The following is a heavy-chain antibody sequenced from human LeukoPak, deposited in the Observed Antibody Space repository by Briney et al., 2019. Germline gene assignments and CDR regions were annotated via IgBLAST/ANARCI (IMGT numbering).Heavy chain of an antibody. D-gene: IGHD1-26*01. CDR2: IIPIFGTA. J-gene: IGHJ3*02. CDR1: GGTFSSYA. V-gene: IGHV1-69*01. Sequence: GSSVKVSCKASGGTFSSYAISWVRQAPGQGLEWMGGIIPIFGTANYAQKFQGRVTITADESTSTAYMELSSLRSEDTAVYYCARGIVGATNEDAFDIWGQGTMVTVSS. CDR3: ARGIVGATNEDAFDI.